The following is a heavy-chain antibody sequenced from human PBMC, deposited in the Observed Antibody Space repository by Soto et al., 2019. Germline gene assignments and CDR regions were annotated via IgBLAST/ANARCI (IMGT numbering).Heavy chain of an antibody. V-gene: IGHV4-30-4*01. Sequence: SETLSLTCPVSGGTINNGDYYWSWIRQPPEKGLEWIGYIYYSGSTYYNPSLKSRVTISVDTSKNQFSLKLSSVTAADTAVYYCARRYGGNSGDYWGQGTLVTVSS. CDR1: GGTINNGDYY. J-gene: IGHJ4*02. D-gene: IGHD2-21*02. CDR3: ARRYGGNSGDY. CDR2: IYYSGST.